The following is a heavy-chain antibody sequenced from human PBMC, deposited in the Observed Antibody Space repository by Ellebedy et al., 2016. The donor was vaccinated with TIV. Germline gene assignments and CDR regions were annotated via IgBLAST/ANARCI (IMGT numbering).Heavy chain of an antibody. D-gene: IGHD2-2*01. V-gene: IGHV3-7*04. CDR1: GFTFSSYW. CDR3: ARDTVQVPDGDVFDV. CDR2: IKFDNIEK. Sequence: GESLKISCAASGFTFSSYWMAWLRQAPGKGLEYVAHIKFDNIEKYYVDSVKGRFTISRDNARNSLYLQMDSLRVDDTAIYYCARDTVQVPDGDVFDVWGQGTMVTVSS. J-gene: IGHJ3*01.